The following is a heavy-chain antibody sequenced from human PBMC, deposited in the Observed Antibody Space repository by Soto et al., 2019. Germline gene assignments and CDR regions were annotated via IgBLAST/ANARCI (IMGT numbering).Heavy chain of an antibody. CDR2: INHSGTT. CDR3: ARARFDSWSRIYYGLDV. D-gene: IGHD3-3*01. J-gene: IGHJ6*02. CDR1: GGSFSGYS. V-gene: IGHV4-34*01. Sequence: PSETLSLTCAVYGGSFSGYSWTWLRQPPGKGLEWIGEINHSGTTDYNPALKSRVTMSADTSKNQFSLRMTSVTAADTAVYYCARARFDSWSRIYYGLDVWGQGTTVTVSS.